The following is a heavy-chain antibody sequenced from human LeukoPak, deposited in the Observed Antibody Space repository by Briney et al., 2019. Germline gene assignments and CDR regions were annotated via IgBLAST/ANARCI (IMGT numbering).Heavy chain of an antibody. CDR2: IYHSGST. D-gene: IGHD3-9*01. J-gene: IGHJ5*02. CDR1: GYSISSGYY. Sequence: PSETLSLTCAVSGYSISSGYYWGWIRQPPGKGLEWIGSIYHSGSTYYNPSLKSRVTISVDTSKNQFSLKPSSVTAADTAVYYCARTVLRYFDWLSQGWFDPWGQGTLVTVSS. V-gene: IGHV4-38-2*01. CDR3: ARTVLRYFDWLSQGWFDP.